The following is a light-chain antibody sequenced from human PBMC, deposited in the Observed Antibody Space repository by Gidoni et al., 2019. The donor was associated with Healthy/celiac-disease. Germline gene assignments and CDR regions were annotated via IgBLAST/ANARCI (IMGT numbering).Light chain of an antibody. V-gene: IGKV3-15*01. J-gene: IGKJ2*01. CDR3: QQYNNWPPFT. CDR1: QSVSNN. Sequence: EIVMTQSPATLSVSPGERATLSCRASQSVSNNLAWYQQKPGQAPRLLIYRTSPRATGIPGRFSGSGSGTEFALTISSLQSEDFGVYYCQQYNNWPPFTFGQXTKLEIK. CDR2: RTS.